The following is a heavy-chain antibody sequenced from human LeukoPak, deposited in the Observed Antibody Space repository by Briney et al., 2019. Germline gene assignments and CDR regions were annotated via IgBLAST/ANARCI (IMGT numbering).Heavy chain of an antibody. CDR3: ARVPLNDSGDWFFDY. Sequence: GGSLRLSYAASGFTFSSYEMNWVRQAPGKGLEWVSYISSSGSTIYYADSVKGRFTISRDNAKNSLYLQMNSLRAEDTAVYYCARVPLNDSGDWFFDYWGQGTLVTVSS. CDR2: ISSSGSTI. CDR1: GFTFSSYE. V-gene: IGHV3-48*03. J-gene: IGHJ4*02. D-gene: IGHD4-17*01.